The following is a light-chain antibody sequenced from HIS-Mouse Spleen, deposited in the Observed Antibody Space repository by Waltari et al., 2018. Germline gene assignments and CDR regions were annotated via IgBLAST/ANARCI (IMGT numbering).Light chain of an antibody. CDR2: DTS. V-gene: IGLV7-46*01. CDR3: LLSYSGAWV. Sequence: QAVVTQEPSLTVSPGGTVTLTCGSSTGAVTSGHYPYWFQHKPGPAPRTLIYDTSNEHTWTPARFSGSLLGGKAALTLSGAQPEDEAEYYCLLSYSGAWVFGGGTKLTVL. CDR1: TGAVTSGHY. J-gene: IGLJ3*02.